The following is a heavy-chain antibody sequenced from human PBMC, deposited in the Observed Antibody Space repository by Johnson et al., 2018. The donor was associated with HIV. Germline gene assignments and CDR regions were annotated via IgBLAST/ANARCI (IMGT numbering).Heavy chain of an antibody. J-gene: IGHJ3*02. D-gene: IGHD4-11*01. Sequence: QVQLVESGGGVVQPGRSLRLSCSASGFTFSNYGMQWVRQAPGKGLEWVAVISYDGDNEYYADSVKGRFTISRDNSKNTLYLQVNSLRPEDTAVYYCAKMEFNYSNYAAPLSLHDAFDIWGQGTMVTVSS. CDR2: ISYDGDNE. CDR3: AKMEFNYSNYAAPLSLHDAFDI. CDR1: GFTFSNYG. V-gene: IGHV3-30*18.